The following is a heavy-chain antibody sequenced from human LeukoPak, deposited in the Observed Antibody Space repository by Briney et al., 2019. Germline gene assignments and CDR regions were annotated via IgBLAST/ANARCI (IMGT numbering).Heavy chain of an antibody. D-gene: IGHD3-10*01. J-gene: IGHJ6*03. Sequence: GGSLRLSCAASGFTFTTYWMSWVRQAPGKGLEWVANIQQDGTEKYYVDSVKGRFTISRDNAKNSLYLQMNSLRAEDTAVYYCARVSQLVRGVMGRGYYMDVWGKGTTVTISS. V-gene: IGHV3-7*01. CDR1: GFTFTTYW. CDR2: IQQDGTEK. CDR3: ARVSQLVRGVMGRGYYMDV.